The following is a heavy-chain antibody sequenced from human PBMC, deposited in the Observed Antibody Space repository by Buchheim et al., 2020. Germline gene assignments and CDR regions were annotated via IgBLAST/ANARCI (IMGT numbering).Heavy chain of an antibody. J-gene: IGHJ6*02. V-gene: IGHV3-30*18. CDR2: ISYDGSNK. D-gene: IGHD2-2*01. Sequence: QVQLVESGGGVVQPGRSLRLSCAASGFTFSSYGMHWVRQAPGKGLEWVAVISYDGSNKYYADSVKGRFTISRDNSKNTLYLQMNSLRAEDTAVYYCAKELRNCISTSCYAFSYYYYYGMDVWGRGTT. CDR1: GFTFSSYG. CDR3: AKELRNCISTSCYAFSYYYYYGMDV.